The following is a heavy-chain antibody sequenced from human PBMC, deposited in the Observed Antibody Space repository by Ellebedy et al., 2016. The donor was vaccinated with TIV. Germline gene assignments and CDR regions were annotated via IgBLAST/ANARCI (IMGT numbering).Heavy chain of an antibody. CDR1: GFTFTSDA. CDR3: AKSPSRKPVFVDY. D-gene: IGHD3-3*01. J-gene: IGHJ4*02. Sequence: GESLKISCATSGFTFTSDAMNWVRQAPGKGLEWVSSISSTGYYIYYADSVKGRFTISRDNSKNTLYLQMNSLRAEDTAVYYCAKSPSRKPVFVDYWGQGTLVTVSS. CDR2: ISSTGYYI. V-gene: IGHV3-23*01.